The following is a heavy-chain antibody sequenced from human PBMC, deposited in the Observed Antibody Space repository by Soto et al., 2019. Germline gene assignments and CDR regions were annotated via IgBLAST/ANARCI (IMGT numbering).Heavy chain of an antibody. V-gene: IGHV4-31*03. J-gene: IGHJ5*02. CDR3: ARAAHYSSPFRWFDP. CDR1: GGSISSGGYY. Sequence: SETLSLTCTVSGGSISSGGYYWSWIRQHPGKGLEWIGYIYYSGSTYYNPSLKSRVTISVDTSKNQFSLKLSSVTAADTAVYYCARAAHYSSPFRWFDPWGQGTVVTVSS. CDR2: IYYSGST. D-gene: IGHD6-13*01.